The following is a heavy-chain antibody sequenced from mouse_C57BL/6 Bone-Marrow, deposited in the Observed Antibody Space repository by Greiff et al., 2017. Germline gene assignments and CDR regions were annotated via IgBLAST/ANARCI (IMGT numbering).Heavy chain of an antibody. CDR1: GYTFTSYW. CDR2: IHPNSGST. Sequence: VQLQQPGAELVKPGASVKLSCKASGYTFTSYWMHWVKQRPGQGLEWIGIIHPNSGSTNYNEKFKSKATLTVDKSSSTAYMQLSSLTSEDSAVYDCASASYDYDGCWFGYWGQGTLVTVSA. D-gene: IGHD2-4*01. CDR3: ASASYDYDGCWFGY. V-gene: IGHV1-64*01. J-gene: IGHJ3*01.